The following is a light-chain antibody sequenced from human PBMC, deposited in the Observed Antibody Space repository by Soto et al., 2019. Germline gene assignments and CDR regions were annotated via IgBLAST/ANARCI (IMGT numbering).Light chain of an antibody. V-gene: IGKV3-15*01. CDR3: QQYNNCLRRT. Sequence: EIVMTQSPATLSVSPGERATLSCRASQSVSSNLAWYQQKPGQAPRLLIYGASTRATGIPARFSGSGSGTEFTLTISSLQSEDFAVYYCQQYNNCLRRTFGPGTKVDIK. J-gene: IGKJ3*01. CDR2: GAS. CDR1: QSVSSN.